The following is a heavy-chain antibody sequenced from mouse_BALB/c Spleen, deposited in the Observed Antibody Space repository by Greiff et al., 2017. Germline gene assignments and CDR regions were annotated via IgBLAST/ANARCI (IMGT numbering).Heavy chain of an antibody. J-gene: IGHJ2*01. CDR2: ISSGSSTI. D-gene: IGHD1-1*01. CDR1: GFTFSSFG. Sequence: EVKLVESGGGLVQPGGSRKLSCAASGFTFSSFGMHWVRQAPEKGLEWVAYISSGSSTIYYADTVKGRFTISRDNPKNTLFLQMTSLRSEDTAMYYCARSITTVVFDYWGQGTTLTVSS. CDR3: ARSITTVVFDY. V-gene: IGHV5-17*02.